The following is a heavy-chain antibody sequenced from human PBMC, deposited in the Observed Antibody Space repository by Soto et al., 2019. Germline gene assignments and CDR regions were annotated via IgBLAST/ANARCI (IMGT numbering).Heavy chain of an antibody. V-gene: IGHV3-23*01. CDR3: AKGRPNGGYYYGMDV. CDR2: ITNSGGTT. CDR1: VFTFDSYV. Sequence: GGSLRLSXVASVFTFDSYVMSWVRQAPGKGLEWVSAITNSGGTTYYADSVKGRFTISRDNSKNTLYLQMNGLRAEDTALYYCAKGRPNGGYYYGMDVWGQGTTVTVSS. D-gene: IGHD6-6*01. J-gene: IGHJ6*02.